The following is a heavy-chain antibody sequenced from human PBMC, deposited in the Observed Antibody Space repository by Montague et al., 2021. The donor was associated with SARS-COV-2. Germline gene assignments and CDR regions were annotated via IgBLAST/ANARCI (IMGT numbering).Heavy chain of an antibody. CDR1: GDSISGYY. Sequence: SETLSLTCTVSGDSISGYYWTWIRQAPAKGLEWIGYIYYSGSTNYNPSLKSRVTISVDTSKNQFSLKLSSVTAADTAVYYCARGIFTIPFIPAHYYMDVWGKGTTVTVSS. V-gene: IGHV4-59*01. D-gene: IGHD3-3*01. CDR2: IYYSGST. CDR3: ARGIFTIPFIPAHYYMDV. J-gene: IGHJ6*03.